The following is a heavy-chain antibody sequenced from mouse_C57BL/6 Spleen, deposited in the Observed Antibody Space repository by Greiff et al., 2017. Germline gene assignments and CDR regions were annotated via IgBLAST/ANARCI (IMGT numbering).Heavy chain of an antibody. V-gene: IGHV3-6*01. CDR1: GYSITSGYY. D-gene: IGHD2-5*01. CDR2: IRYDGSN. Sequence: VQLKESGPGLVKPSPSLSLTCSVTGYSITSGYYWNWNRQFPGNKLEWVGYIRYDGSNNYNPSLKKRISITRDTSKNQFFLKLTSVTTEDTAAYYCAREDSNDWGKGTTLTVSS. J-gene: IGHJ2*01. CDR3: AREDSND.